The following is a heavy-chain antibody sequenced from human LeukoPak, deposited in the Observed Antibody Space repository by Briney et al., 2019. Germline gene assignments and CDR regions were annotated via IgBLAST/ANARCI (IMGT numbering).Heavy chain of an antibody. Sequence: PSETLSLTCTVSGGSISSGGYYWSWLRQHPGKGLEWIGYIYYSGSTYYNPSLKSRVTISVDTSKNQFSLKLSSVTAADTAVYYCAREMVRGVIRRKYASAFDIWGQGTMVTVSS. J-gene: IGHJ3*02. D-gene: IGHD3-10*01. V-gene: IGHV4-31*03. CDR2: IYYSGST. CDR3: AREMVRGVIRRKYASAFDI. CDR1: GGSISSGGYY.